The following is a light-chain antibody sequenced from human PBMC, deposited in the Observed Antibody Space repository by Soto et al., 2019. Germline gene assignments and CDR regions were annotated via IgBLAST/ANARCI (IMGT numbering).Light chain of an antibody. Sequence: DIQMTPSPSSLSASVGDRVTITCRASQGISKYLAWYQQKPGKVPKFLIYEASTLQSGVPSRFSGSGSGTDFTLTISSLQPEDVATYYCQNYNSAPPTFGQGTKVDIK. CDR3: QNYNSAPPT. CDR1: QGISKY. V-gene: IGKV1-27*01. J-gene: IGKJ1*01. CDR2: EAS.